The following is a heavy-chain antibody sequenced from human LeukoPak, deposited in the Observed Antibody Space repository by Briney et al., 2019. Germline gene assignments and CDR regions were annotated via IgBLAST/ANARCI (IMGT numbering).Heavy chain of an antibody. CDR2: ISSSSSYI. D-gene: IGHD3-10*01. CDR1: GFTVSSNY. CDR3: ARELPSSIVGYGSGSADAFDI. Sequence: KTGGSLRLSCAASGFTVSSNYMSWVRQAPGKGLEWVSSISSSSSYIYYADSVKGRFTIPRDNAKNSLYLQMNSLRAEDTAVYYCARELPSSIVGYGSGSADAFDIWGQGTMVTVSS. J-gene: IGHJ3*02. V-gene: IGHV3-21*01.